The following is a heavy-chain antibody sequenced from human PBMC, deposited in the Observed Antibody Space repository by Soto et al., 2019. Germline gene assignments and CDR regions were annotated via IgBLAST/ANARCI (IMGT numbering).Heavy chain of an antibody. CDR3: VRGRYGDY. V-gene: IGHV1-18*01. Sequence: QVHLVQSGAEVKKPGASVKVSCKASGYTFTSYGITWVRQAPGQGLEWMGWISAHNGNTDYAQKLQGRVIVTRDTSTSTAYRELRSLISDDPAVYYCVRGRYGDYWGQGALVTVSS. CDR2: ISAHNGNT. CDR1: GYTFTSYG. J-gene: IGHJ4*02. D-gene: IGHD1-1*01.